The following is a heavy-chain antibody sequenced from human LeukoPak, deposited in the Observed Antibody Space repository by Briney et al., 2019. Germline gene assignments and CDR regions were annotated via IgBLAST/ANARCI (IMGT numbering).Heavy chain of an antibody. CDR1: GGSISSYY. D-gene: IGHD3-3*01. CDR3: ARGIRGPYYDFWSGYYTPPYFDY. Sequence: PSETLPLTCTVSGGSISSYYWSWIRQPPGKGLEWIGYIYYSGSTNYNPSLKSRVTISVDTSKNQFSLKLSSVTAADTAVYYCARGIRGPYYDFWSGYYTPPYFDYWGQGTLVTVSS. J-gene: IGHJ4*02. CDR2: IYYSGST. V-gene: IGHV4-59*01.